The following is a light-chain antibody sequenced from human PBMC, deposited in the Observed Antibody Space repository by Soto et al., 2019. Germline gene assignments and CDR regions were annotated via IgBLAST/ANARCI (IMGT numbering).Light chain of an antibody. Sequence: EIVMTQSPATLSVSPGERVTLSCRASQSVSRFLAWYQQRPGQAPRLLIYDTSTRATGVPARFSGSGSGTEFSLTISSLQSEDFAVYYCQQYGDSPLTFGGGTKVEIK. CDR3: QQYGDSPLT. J-gene: IGKJ4*01. V-gene: IGKV3-15*01. CDR1: QSVSRF. CDR2: DTS.